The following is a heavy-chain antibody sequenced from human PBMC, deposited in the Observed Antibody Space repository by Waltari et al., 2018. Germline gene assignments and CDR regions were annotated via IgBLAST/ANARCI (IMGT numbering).Heavy chain of an antibody. J-gene: IGHJ4*02. CDR3: ARDLRCSSTSCYTFDY. Sequence: QLQLQESGPGLVKPSETLSLTCTVSGGSISSSSYYWGWIRQPPGKGLEWIGSCYYSGGTHCNPPLKSRVTISLYTSKNQFALKLSSVTAADTAVYYCARDLRCSSTSCYTFDYWGQGTLVTVSS. V-gene: IGHV4-39*07. D-gene: IGHD2-2*02. CDR2: CYYSGGT. CDR1: GGSISSSSYY.